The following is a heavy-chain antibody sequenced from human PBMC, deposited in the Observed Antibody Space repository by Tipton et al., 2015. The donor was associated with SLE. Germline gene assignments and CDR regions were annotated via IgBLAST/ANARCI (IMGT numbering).Heavy chain of an antibody. D-gene: IGHD6-19*01. J-gene: IGHJ2*01. V-gene: IGHV4-59*11. CDR3: ARDPSGWYWYFDL. CDR1: GGSISSHY. Sequence: LRLSCTVSGGSISSHYWSWIRQPPGKGLEWIGYIYYSGSTNYNPSLKSRVTISVDTSKNQFSLKLSSVTAADTAVYYCARDPSGWYWYFDLWGRGTLVTVSS. CDR2: IYYSGST.